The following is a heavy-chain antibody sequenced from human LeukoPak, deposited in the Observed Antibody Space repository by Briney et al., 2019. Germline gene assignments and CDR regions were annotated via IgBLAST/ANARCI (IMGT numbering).Heavy chain of an antibody. CDR3: ARASWEPRYDY. CDR2: IYYSGST. V-gene: IGHV4-59*01. D-gene: IGHD1-26*01. J-gene: IGHJ4*02. Sequence: SETLPLTCTVSGGSISSYYWSWIRQPPGKGLEWIGYIYYSGSTNYNPSLKSRVTISVDTSKNQFSLKLSSVTAADTAVYYCARASWEPRYDYWGQGTLVTVSS. CDR1: GGSISSYY.